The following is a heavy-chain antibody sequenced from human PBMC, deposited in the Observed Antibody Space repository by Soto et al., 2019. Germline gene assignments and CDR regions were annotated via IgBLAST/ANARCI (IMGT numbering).Heavy chain of an antibody. D-gene: IGHD4-4*01. V-gene: IGHV3-30*18. CDR1: GFTFSSIG. J-gene: IGHJ4*02. CDR3: AKEIGDSNDYPLDY. CDR2: ISYDGSSK. Sequence: QVQLVESGGGVVQPGRSLRLSCAASGFTFSSIGMHWVRQAPGKGLEWVAIISYDGSSKYYADSVKGRFTISRDNSKNTLDLQLNSLRTEDTAVYYCAKEIGDSNDYPLDYWGQGTLVTVSS.